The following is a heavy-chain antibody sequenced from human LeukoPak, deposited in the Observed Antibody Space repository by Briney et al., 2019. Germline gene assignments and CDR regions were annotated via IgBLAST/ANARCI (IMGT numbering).Heavy chain of an antibody. CDR2: TYGGESA. D-gene: IGHD6-19*01. V-gene: IGHV3-53*01. CDR1: GFIVSSTY. CDR3: AREGSGWDINYFDY. Sequence: GGSLRLSCAAPGFIVSSTYMSWARQAPGKGLEWVSLTYGGESANYADSVKGRFTVSSDNLQNAVYLQMNSLRAEDTAVYYCAREGSGWDINYFDYWGQGTLVTVSS. J-gene: IGHJ4*02.